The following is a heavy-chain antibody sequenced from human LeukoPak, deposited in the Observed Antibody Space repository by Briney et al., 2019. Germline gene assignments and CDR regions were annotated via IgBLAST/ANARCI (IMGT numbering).Heavy chain of an antibody. D-gene: IGHD1/OR15-1a*01. Sequence: PGGSLRLSCAASGFTFSSYEMNWVRQAPGKGGEGVSYISSSRGIIFYADSVKGRFTISRDNAKNSLYLQMNSLRAEDTAVYYCARGQTGTLDAFDIWGQGTMVTVSS. CDR3: ARGQTGTLDAFDI. CDR1: GFTFSSYE. J-gene: IGHJ3*02. V-gene: IGHV3-48*03. CDR2: ISSSRGII.